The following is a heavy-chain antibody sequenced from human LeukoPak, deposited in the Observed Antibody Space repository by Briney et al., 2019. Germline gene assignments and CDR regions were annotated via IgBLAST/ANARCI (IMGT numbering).Heavy chain of an antibody. D-gene: IGHD6-13*01. V-gene: IGHV3-21*01. CDR2: ISSSSSYI. CDR3: ARVIAAAGTKSYYGMDV. Sequence: ETGGSLRLSCAASGFTFSSYSMNWVRQAPGKGLEWVSSISSSSSYIYYADSVKGRFTISRDNAKNSLYLQMNSLRAEDTAVYYRARVIAAAGTKSYYGMDVWGQGTTVTVSS. CDR1: GFTFSSYS. J-gene: IGHJ6*02.